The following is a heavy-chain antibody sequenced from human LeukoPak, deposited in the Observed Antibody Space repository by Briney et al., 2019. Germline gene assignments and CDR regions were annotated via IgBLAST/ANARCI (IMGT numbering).Heavy chain of an antibody. CDR3: AREAYYYDSSGYYPHYFDY. Sequence: GGPLRLSCAASGFTFSSYSMNWVRQAPGKGLEWVSSISSSSSYIYYADSVKGRFTISRDNAKNSLYLQMNSLRAEDTAVYYCAREAYYYDSSGYYPHYFDYWGQGTLVTVSS. J-gene: IGHJ4*02. CDR2: ISSSSSYI. CDR1: GFTFSSYS. D-gene: IGHD3-22*01. V-gene: IGHV3-21*01.